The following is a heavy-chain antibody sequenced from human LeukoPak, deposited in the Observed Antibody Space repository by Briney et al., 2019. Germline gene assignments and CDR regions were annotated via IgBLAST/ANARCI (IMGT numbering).Heavy chain of an antibody. CDR1: GYSISSGYY. Sequence: SETLSLTCTVSGYSISSGYYWGWIRQPPGKGLEWIGSIYHSGSTYYNPSLKSRVTISVDTSKNQFSLKLSSVTAADTAVYYCARHPYYYDSLDYWGQGTLVTVSS. CDR3: ARHPYYYDSLDY. V-gene: IGHV4-38-2*02. CDR2: IYHSGST. J-gene: IGHJ4*02. D-gene: IGHD3-22*01.